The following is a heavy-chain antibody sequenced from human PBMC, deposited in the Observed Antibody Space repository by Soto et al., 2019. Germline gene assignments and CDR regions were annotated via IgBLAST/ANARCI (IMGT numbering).Heavy chain of an antibody. D-gene: IGHD3-10*01. CDR3: ARFRKHSYGSGSYFAYYYYYMDV. CDR1: GYSFTSYW. Sequence: GESLKISCKGSGYSFTSYWIGWVRQMPGKGLEWMGIIYPGDSDTRYSPSFQGQVTISADKSISTAYLQWSSLKASDTAMYYCARFRKHSYGSGSYFAYYYYYMDVWGKGTTVTVSS. CDR2: IYPGDSDT. J-gene: IGHJ6*03. V-gene: IGHV5-51*01.